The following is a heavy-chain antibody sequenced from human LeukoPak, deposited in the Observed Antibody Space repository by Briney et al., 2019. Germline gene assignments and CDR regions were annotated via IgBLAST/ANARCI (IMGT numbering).Heavy chain of an antibody. D-gene: IGHD3-10*01. Sequence: GGSLRLSCAASGFTFSSYSMNWVRQASGKGLEWVGRIRSKANSYATAYAASVKGRFTISRDDSKNTAYLQMNSLKTEDTAVYYCTRHGGSGGYWGQGTLVTVSS. CDR3: TRHGGSGGY. CDR2: IRSKANSYAT. CDR1: GFTFSSYS. V-gene: IGHV3-73*01. J-gene: IGHJ4*02.